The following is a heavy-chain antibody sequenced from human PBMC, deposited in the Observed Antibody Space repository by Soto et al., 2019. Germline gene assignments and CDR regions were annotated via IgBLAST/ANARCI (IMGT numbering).Heavy chain of an antibody. D-gene: IGHD1-26*01. V-gene: IGHV4-31*03. CDR3: ARDGSGSSGNFDY. CDR2: IYYSGST. Sequence: PSETLSLTCTVSGGSISSGGYYWSWIRQHPGKGLEWIGYIYYSGSTYYNPSLKSRVTISVDTSKNQFSLKLSTVTAADTAVYYCARDGSGSSGNFDYWGQGTLVTVSS. CDR1: GGSISSGGYY. J-gene: IGHJ4*02.